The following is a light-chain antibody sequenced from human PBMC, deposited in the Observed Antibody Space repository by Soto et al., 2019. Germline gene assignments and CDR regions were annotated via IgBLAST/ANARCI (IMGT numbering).Light chain of an antibody. CDR2: AAS. CDR3: QQYGSSPSYT. Sequence: EIALTQSPGTLSLSPGERATLSCRASQSVSNIYFAWYQQKPGQAPRLLIYAASRRATGIPDRFSGSGSGTDFTLTISRLEPEDFAVYYCQQYGSSPSYTFGQGTKLEIK. CDR1: QSVSNIY. V-gene: IGKV3-20*01. J-gene: IGKJ2*01.